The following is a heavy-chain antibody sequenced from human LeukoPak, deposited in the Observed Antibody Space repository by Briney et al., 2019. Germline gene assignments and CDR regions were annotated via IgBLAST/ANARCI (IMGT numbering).Heavy chain of an antibody. CDR1: GGSISSSSYY. J-gene: IGHJ4*02. D-gene: IGHD4-17*01. V-gene: IGHV4-39*01. CDR2: IYYSGST. Sequence: PSETLSLTCTVSGGSISSSSYYWGWIRQPPGKGLEWIGSIYYSGSTYYNPSLKSRVTISVDTSKNQFSLKLSSVTAADTAVYYCARVDYGEVFFDYWGQGTLVTVSS. CDR3: ARVDYGEVFFDY.